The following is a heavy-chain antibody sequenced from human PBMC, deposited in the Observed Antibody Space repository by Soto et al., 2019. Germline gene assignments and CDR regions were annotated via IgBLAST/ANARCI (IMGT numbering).Heavy chain of an antibody. CDR1: GGIFSSYA. CDR3: ARERGPEELLGHFDL. Sequence: QEQLVQSGAEVKKPGSSVKVSCKASGGIFSSYALSWVRQAPGQGLEWMGGIIPIFGTSNYAQKFQSRVTITADESTSTAYMELSSLTSEDTAVYYCARERGPEELLGHFDLWGQGTLVTVSS. CDR2: IIPIFGTS. D-gene: IGHD1-26*01. V-gene: IGHV1-69*01. J-gene: IGHJ4*02.